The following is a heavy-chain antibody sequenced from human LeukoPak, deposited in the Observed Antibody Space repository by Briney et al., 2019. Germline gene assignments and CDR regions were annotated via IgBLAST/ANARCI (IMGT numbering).Heavy chain of an antibody. D-gene: IGHD6-13*01. V-gene: IGHV4-59*08. J-gene: IGHJ4*02. Sequence: SETLSLTCTVSGGSISSYYWSWIRQPPGKGLEWIGYIYYSGSTNYNPSLKSRVTISVDTSKNQFSLKLSSVTAADTAVYYCAGIAAAGTNFDYWGQGTLVTVSS. CDR2: IYYSGST. CDR1: GGSISSYY. CDR3: AGIAAAGTNFDY.